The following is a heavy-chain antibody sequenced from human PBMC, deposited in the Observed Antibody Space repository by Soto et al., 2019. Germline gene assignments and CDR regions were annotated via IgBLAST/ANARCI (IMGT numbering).Heavy chain of an antibody. V-gene: IGHV2-70*04. CDR2: IDWDDDK. Sequence: SGSTLVNPTQTLTLTCTFSGLSLSTTGMRWSWIRQPPGKALEWLARIDWDDDKFYSPSLKTRLTISKDTSKNQVVLTMTNMDPMDTATYYCSRSPGGLTVATYYFDYWGQGILVTVSS. CDR3: SRSPGGLTVATYYFDY. J-gene: IGHJ4*02. CDR1: GLSLSTTGMR. D-gene: IGHD4-17*01.